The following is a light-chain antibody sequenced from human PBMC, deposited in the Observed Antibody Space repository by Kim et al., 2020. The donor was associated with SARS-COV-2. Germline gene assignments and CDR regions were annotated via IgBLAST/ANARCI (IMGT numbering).Light chain of an antibody. J-gene: IGLJ2*01. CDR2: GKN. CDR1: SLRSYY. CDR3: NSRDSSGNHLV. Sequence: ALGQTVRITCKGDSLRSYYASWYQQKPGQAPVLVIYGKNNRPSGIPDRFSGSSSGNTASLTITGAQAEDEADYDCNSRDSSGNHLVFGGGTQLTVL. V-gene: IGLV3-19*01.